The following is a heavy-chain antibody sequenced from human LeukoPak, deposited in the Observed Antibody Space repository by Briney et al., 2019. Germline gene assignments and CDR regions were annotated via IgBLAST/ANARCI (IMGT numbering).Heavy chain of an antibody. J-gene: IGHJ4*02. CDR2: ITGSGGGS. Sequence: GGSLRLSCAASGFTFNNYAMTWVRQAPGKGLEWVSTITGSGGGSYYADSVKGRFTISRDFSKNTVFLHMNSLRAEDTAMYYCARGDDSGYYDYFDYWGQGALVTVSS. CDR1: GFTFNNYA. V-gene: IGHV3-23*01. D-gene: IGHD3-22*01. CDR3: ARGDDSGYYDYFDY.